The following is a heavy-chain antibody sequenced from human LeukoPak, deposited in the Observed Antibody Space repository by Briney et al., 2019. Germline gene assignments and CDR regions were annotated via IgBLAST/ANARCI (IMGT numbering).Heavy chain of an antibody. CDR1: GFTFSSYA. V-gene: IGHV3-23*01. Sequence: GGSLRLSCAASGFTFSSYAMSWVRQAPGKGLEWVSAISGSGGSTYYADSVKGRFTISRDNSKNTLYLQINSLRAEDTAIYYCAKETASDFGGAVDFWGQGTLVTVSS. D-gene: IGHD3-10*01. CDR3: AKETASDFGGAVDF. J-gene: IGHJ4*02. CDR2: ISGSGGST.